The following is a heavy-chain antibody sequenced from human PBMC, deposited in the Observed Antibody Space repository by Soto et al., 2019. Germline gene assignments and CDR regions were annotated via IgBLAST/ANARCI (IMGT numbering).Heavy chain of an antibody. Sequence: GGSLRLSCAASGFTFSDHWMHWVRQAPGKRLMWVSRINTDGTATSHADSVKGRFAISRDNAKNTLYLQMNSLRAEDTAVYYCARRTTVTAGGGYDSWGQGTLVTVSS. CDR1: GFTFSDHW. V-gene: IGHV3-74*01. J-gene: IGHJ4*02. D-gene: IGHD4-17*01. CDR2: INTDGTAT. CDR3: ARRTTVTAGGGYDS.